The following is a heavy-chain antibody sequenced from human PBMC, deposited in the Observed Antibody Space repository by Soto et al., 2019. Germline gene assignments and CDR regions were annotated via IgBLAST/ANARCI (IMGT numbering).Heavy chain of an antibody. CDR2: ISAYNGNT. CDR1: GYTYTSYG. D-gene: IGHD3-22*01. Sequence: GASVKVSCTASGYTYTSYGISWVRQAPGQGLEWMGWISAYNGNTNYAQKLQGRVTMTTDTSTSTAYMELRSLRSDDTAVYYCARDYDSSGYYSLNYYYYGMDVWGQGTTVTVSS. V-gene: IGHV1-18*01. CDR3: ARDYDSSGYYSLNYYYYGMDV. J-gene: IGHJ6*02.